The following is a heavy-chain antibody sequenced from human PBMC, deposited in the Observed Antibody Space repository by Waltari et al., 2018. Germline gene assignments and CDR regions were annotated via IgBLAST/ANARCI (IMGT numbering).Heavy chain of an antibody. CDR2: IYYSGST. V-gene: IGHV4-39*01. Sequence: QLQLQESGPGLVKPSETLSLTCTVSGGSISSSSYYWGWIRQPPGKGLEWIGSIYYSGSTYDNPSLKSRVTISVDTSKNQFSLKLSSVTAADTAVYYCASFGTGDDPDDAFDIWGQGTMVTVSS. CDR1: GGSISSSSYY. CDR3: ASFGTGDDPDDAFDI. D-gene: IGHD3-10*01. J-gene: IGHJ3*02.